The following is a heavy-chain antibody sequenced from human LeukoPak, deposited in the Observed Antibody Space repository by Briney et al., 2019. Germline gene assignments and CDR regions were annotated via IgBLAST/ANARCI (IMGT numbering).Heavy chain of an antibody. CDR1: GYTFTSYY. Sequence: GASVKVSCKASGYTFTSYYMHWVRQALGQGLEWMGIINPSGGSTSYAQKFQGRVTMTRDTSTSTVYMELSSLRSEDTAVYYCAREAYSSGYPHVFWFDPWGQGTLVTVSS. V-gene: IGHV1-46*01. CDR2: INPSGGST. D-gene: IGHD3-22*01. J-gene: IGHJ5*02. CDR3: AREAYSSGYPHVFWFDP.